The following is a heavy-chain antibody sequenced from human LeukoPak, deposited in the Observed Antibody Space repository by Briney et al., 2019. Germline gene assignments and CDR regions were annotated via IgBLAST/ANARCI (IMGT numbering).Heavy chain of an antibody. CDR3: ARGAAGTTPDYYYFGLDV. CDR2: IYPGDSDT. V-gene: IGHV5-51*01. D-gene: IGHD1-7*01. J-gene: IGHJ6*02. CDR1: GYRFTDYW. Sequence: GESLKISCKGSGYRFTDYWIGWVRQRPGKGLEWMGIIYPGDSDTRYSPSFQGQVTISADKSINTAHLQWSSLKASDTAMYYCARGAAGTTPDYYYFGLDVWGQGTTVRVSS.